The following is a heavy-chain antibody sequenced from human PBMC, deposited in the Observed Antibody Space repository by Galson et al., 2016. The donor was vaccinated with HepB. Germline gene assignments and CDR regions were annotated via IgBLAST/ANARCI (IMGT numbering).Heavy chain of an antibody. D-gene: IGHD4-11*01. CDR1: GFTFSGYA. Sequence: SLRLSCAASGFTFSGYAMNWVRQAPGKGLEWVSIISGSGGSTQYADSVKGRFTISRDNSKNTLYLQMNSLRAEDTAVYYCAKEGSRRGNYAEPLYYFDYWGQGTLVTVSS. J-gene: IGHJ4*02. V-gene: IGHV3-23*01. CDR3: AKEGSRRGNYAEPLYYFDY. CDR2: ISGSGGST.